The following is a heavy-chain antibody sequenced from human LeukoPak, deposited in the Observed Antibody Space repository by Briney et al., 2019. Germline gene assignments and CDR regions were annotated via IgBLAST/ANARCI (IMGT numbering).Heavy chain of an antibody. V-gene: IGHV4-34*01. D-gene: IGHD5-18*01. Sequence: PSETLSLTCAVYGGSFSGYYWSWIRQPPGKGLEWIGEINHSGSTNYNPSLKSRVTISVDTSKNQFSLKLSSVTAADTAVYYCARDVYSYGYDYWGQGTLVTVSS. CDR2: INHSGST. CDR3: ARDVYSYGYDY. CDR1: GGSFSGYY. J-gene: IGHJ4*02.